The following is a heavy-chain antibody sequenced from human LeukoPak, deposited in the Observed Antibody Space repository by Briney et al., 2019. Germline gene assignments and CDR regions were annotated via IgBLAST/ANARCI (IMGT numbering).Heavy chain of an antibody. CDR3: ARDGEYYYDSSEAGDAFDI. V-gene: IGHV3-21*01. Sequence: GGSLRLSCAASGFTVSSNYMSWVRQAPGKGLEWVPSISSSSSYIYYADSVKGRFTISRDNAKNSLYLQMNSLRAEDTAVYYCARDGEYYYDSSEAGDAFDIWGQGTMVTVSS. D-gene: IGHD3-22*01. CDR2: ISSSSSYI. J-gene: IGHJ3*02. CDR1: GFTVSSNY.